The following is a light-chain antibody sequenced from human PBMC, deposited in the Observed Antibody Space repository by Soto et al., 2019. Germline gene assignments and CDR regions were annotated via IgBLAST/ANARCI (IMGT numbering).Light chain of an antibody. V-gene: IGKV3-15*01. CDR3: QQYNNWWT. Sequence: EIVMTQSPATLSVSPGERATLSCRASQSVSSNLAWYQQKPDQAPRLLIYGASTRATGIPARFSGRGSGTDFTLTISSLQSDDFPVYYCQQYNNWWTFGQGTKVDIK. J-gene: IGKJ1*01. CDR1: QSVSSN. CDR2: GAS.